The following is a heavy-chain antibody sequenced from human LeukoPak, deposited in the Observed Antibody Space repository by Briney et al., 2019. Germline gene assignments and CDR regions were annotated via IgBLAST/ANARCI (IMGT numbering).Heavy chain of an antibody. J-gene: IGHJ4*02. CDR2: ISYDGSNK. Sequence: GRSLRLSCAASGFTFSSYAMHWVRQAPGKGLEWVAVISYDGSNKYYADSVKGRFTISRDNSKNTLYLQMNSLRAEDTAVYYCARDMARYSSGWYGDYWGQGTLVTVSS. D-gene: IGHD6-19*01. V-gene: IGHV3-30-3*01. CDR1: GFTFSSYA. CDR3: ARDMARYSSGWYGDY.